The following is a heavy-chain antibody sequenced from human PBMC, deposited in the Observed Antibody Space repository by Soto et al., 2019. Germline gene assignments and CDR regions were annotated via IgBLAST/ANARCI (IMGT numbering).Heavy chain of an antibody. D-gene: IGHD3-9*01. CDR2: ISGSGGST. V-gene: IGHV3-23*01. CDR1: GFTFSSYA. CDR3: ARVVRYFDTPYGMDV. Sequence: HPGGSLRLSCAASGFTFSSYAMSWVRQAPGKGLEWVSAISGSGGSTYYADSVKGRFTISRDNSKNTLFLQMNSLRAEDTAEYYCARVVRYFDTPYGMDVWGQGTTVTVSS. J-gene: IGHJ6*02.